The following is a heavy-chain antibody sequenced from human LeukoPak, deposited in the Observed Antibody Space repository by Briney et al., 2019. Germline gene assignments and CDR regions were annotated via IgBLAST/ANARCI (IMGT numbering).Heavy chain of an antibody. D-gene: IGHD2-15*01. CDR1: GGSFSGYY. J-gene: IGHJ4*02. Sequence: SETLSLTCAVYGGSFSGYYWSWIRQPPGKGLEWSGEINHSGSTNYNPSLKSRVTISVDTSKSQFSLKLSSVTAADTAVYYCAGGRLPPYYFDYWGQGTLVTVSS. CDR3: AGGRLPPYYFDY. CDR2: INHSGST. V-gene: IGHV4-34*01.